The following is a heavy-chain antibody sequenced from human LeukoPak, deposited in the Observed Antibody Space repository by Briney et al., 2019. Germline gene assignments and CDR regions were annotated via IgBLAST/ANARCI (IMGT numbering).Heavy chain of an antibody. J-gene: IGHJ3*02. V-gene: IGHV3-30*18. CDR3: AKTNAFDI. CDR1: GFTFSSYG. Sequence: PGGSLGLSCAASGFTFSSYGMHWVRQAPGKGLEWVEVISYDGSNKYYADSVKGRFTISRDNSKNTLYLQMNSLRAEDTAVYYCAKTNAFDIWGQGTMVTVSS. CDR2: ISYDGSNK.